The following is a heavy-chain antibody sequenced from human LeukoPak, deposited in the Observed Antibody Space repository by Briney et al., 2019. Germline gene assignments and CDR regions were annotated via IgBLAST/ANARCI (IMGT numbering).Heavy chain of an antibody. CDR3: ARDPVVTAIHNYYYGMDV. V-gene: IGHV3-7*01. CDR1: GFTLSSYW. J-gene: IGHJ6*02. Sequence: PGGSLRLSCAASGFTLSSYWMSWVRQAPGKGLEWVANIKQDESEKYYVDSVKGRFTISRDNAKNSLYLQMNSLRAEDTAVYYCARDPVVTAIHNYYYGMDVWGQGTTVTVSS. CDR2: IKQDESEK. D-gene: IGHD2-21*02.